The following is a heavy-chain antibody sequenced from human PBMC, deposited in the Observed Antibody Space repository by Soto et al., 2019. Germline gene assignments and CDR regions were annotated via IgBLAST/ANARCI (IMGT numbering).Heavy chain of an antibody. V-gene: IGHV3-7*01. D-gene: IGHD6-13*01. Sequence: EVQLVESGGGLVQPGGSLRLSCAASGFTLSSYWMHWVRQAPGKGLEWVANIKQDGSEIYYVDSVKGRFTISRDNAKNSVHLQMNSLRPDDTGVYFCARAIAAPYAYWGQGTLVTVSS. CDR3: ARAIAAPYAY. CDR2: IKQDGSEI. CDR1: GFTLSSYW. J-gene: IGHJ4*02.